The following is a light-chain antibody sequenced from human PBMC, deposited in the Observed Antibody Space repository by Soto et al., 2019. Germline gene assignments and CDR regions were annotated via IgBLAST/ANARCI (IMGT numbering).Light chain of an antibody. CDR2: GAS. J-gene: IGKJ2*01. V-gene: IGKV3-20*01. Sequence: EIVLTQSPGTLSLSPGERATSSCRASQSVSSSYLAWYQQKPGQAPRLLIYGASSRATGIPDRFSGSGSGTDFTLTISRLEPEDFAVYYCQQYGSSPYPFGQGTKLEIK. CDR1: QSVSSSY. CDR3: QQYGSSPYP.